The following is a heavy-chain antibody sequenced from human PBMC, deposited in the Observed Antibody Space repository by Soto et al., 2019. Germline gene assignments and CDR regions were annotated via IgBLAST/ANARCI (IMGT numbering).Heavy chain of an antibody. Sequence: RPPVKVSCKASGYAFTSFGISWVRQAPGQGLDWMGWISAYNGDTHYPQKLQGRVTMTTDTSTTTAYMELRSLTSDDTAVYYCARDARGGYYAMDVWGQGTTVTVSS. V-gene: IGHV1-18*01. CDR1: GYAFTSFG. CDR2: ISAYNGDT. J-gene: IGHJ6*02. D-gene: IGHD3-10*01. CDR3: ARDARGGYYAMDV.